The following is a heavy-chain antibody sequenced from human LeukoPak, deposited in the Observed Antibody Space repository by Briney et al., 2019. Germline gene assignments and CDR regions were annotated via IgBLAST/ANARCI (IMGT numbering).Heavy chain of an antibody. D-gene: IGHD2-15*01. V-gene: IGHV4-34*01. Sequence: SETLSLTCAVYGGSFSVYYWSWIRQPPGKGLEWIGETSHSGSTNYNPSLESRVTVSGGTSKNQFSLRLSSVTAADTAVYYCARVERLGYEDYWGQGTLVTVSS. CDR2: TSHSGST. CDR3: ARVERLGYEDY. J-gene: IGHJ4*02. CDR1: GGSFSVYY.